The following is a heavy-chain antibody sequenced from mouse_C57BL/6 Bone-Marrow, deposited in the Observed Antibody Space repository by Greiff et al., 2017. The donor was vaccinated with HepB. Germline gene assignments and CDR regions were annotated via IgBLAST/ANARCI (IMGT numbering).Heavy chain of an antibody. D-gene: IGHD4-1*01. CDR2: IDPSDSYT. J-gene: IGHJ2*01. Sequence: QVQLQQPGAELVMPGASVKLSCKASGYTFTSYWMHWVKQRPGQGLEWIGEIDPSDSYTNYNQKFKGKSTLTVDKSSSTAYMQLSSLTSEDSAVYYCARWRRDHGRFDYWGQGTTLTVSS. CDR3: ARWRRDHGRFDY. V-gene: IGHV1-69*01. CDR1: GYTFTSYW.